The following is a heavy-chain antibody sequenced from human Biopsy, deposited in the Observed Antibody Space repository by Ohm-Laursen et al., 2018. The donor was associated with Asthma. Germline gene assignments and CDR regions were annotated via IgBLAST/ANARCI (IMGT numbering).Heavy chain of an antibody. CDR2: ISFDGSNK. CDR3: PKEVFPGWELRRGPDS. D-gene: IGHD1-26*01. V-gene: IGHV3-30*18. J-gene: IGHJ4*02. Sequence: SLRLSCAASGFTFSNYGMHWVRQAPGKGLDWVAVISFDGSNKNYTDSVKGRFTISRDNSRNTLHLQMNSLRAEDTAVYFCPKEVFPGWELRRGPDSWGQGTLVTVSS. CDR1: GFTFSNYG.